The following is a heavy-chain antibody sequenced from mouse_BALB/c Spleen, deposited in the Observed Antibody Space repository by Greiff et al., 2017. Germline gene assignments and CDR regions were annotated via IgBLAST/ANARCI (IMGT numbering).Heavy chain of an antibody. Sequence: EVKVEESGGGLVKPGGSLTLSCAASGFTFSSYTMSWVSQTPEKRLEWVATISSGGSYTYYPDSVKGRFTISRDNAKNTLYLQMSSLKSEDTAMYYCTRDRDYYGSSLFAYWGQGTLVTVSA. CDR2: ISSGGSYT. CDR3: TRDRDYYGSSLFAY. V-gene: IGHV5-6-4*01. CDR1: GFTFSSYT. D-gene: IGHD1-1*01. J-gene: IGHJ3*01.